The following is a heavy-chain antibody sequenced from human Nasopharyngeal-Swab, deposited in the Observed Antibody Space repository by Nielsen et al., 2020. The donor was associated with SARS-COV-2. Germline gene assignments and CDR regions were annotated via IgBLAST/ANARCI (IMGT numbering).Heavy chain of an antibody. CDR3: AREADGDYYFDY. CDR2: IYYSGST. D-gene: IGHD4-17*01. J-gene: IGHJ4*02. CDR1: GCSISSYY. V-gene: IGHV4-59*01. Sequence: SETLSLTCTVSGCSISSYYWSWIRQPPGKGLEWIGYIYYSGSTNYNPSLKSRVTISVDTSKNQFSLKLSSVTAADTAVYYCAREADGDYYFDYWGQGTLVTVSS.